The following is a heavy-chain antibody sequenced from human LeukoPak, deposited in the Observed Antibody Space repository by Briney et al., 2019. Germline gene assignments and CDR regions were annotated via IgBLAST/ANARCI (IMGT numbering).Heavy chain of an antibody. CDR3: AKLGGYYDNSASRYFDY. CDR2: TSGSGDST. V-gene: IGHV3-23*01. CDR1: GFTFSSYG. Sequence: GGSLRLSCAASGFTFSSYGMNWVRQALGKGLEWVSGTSGSGDSTNYADSVKGRFTISRDNSKNTLYLQMNSLRVEDTAVYYCAKLGGYYDNSASRYFDYWGQGTLVTVSS. D-gene: IGHD3-22*01. J-gene: IGHJ4*02.